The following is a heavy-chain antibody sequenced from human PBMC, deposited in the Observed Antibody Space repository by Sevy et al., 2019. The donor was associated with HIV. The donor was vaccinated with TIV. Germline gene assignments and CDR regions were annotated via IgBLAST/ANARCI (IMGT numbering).Heavy chain of an antibody. Sequence: SETLSLTCTVSGGSISSSSYYWGWIRQPPGKGLEWIGSIYYSGSTYYNPSLKSRVTISVDTSKNQFSLKLSSLTAADTAVYYCATPPILDYGDSRLDYWGQGTLVTVSS. CDR3: ATPPILDYGDSRLDY. V-gene: IGHV4-39*01. CDR2: IYYSGST. J-gene: IGHJ4*02. D-gene: IGHD4-17*01. CDR1: GGSISSSSYY.